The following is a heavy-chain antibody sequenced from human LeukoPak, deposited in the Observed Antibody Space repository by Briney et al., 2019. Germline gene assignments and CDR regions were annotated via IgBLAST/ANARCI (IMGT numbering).Heavy chain of an antibody. V-gene: IGHV1-2*06. CDR3: ARAAYYYDGSGYYLGD. Sequence: ASVKASCKASGYAFTGYYIHWARQAPGQGLVCMIRTTPNSGGTNYAQKFQARVTMTRDTSISTAYMELSRLRSDDTALYYCARAAYYYDGSGYYLGDWGQGTLVTVSS. CDR1: GYAFTGYY. D-gene: IGHD3-22*01. J-gene: IGHJ4*02. CDR2: TTPNSGGT.